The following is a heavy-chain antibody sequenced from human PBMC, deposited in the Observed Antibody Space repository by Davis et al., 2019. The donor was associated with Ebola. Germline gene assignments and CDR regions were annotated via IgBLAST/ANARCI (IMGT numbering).Heavy chain of an antibody. D-gene: IGHD2-2*01. Sequence: GESLKTPCAAPGFTFSSYSMNWVRQAPGKGLEWVTYISAGGNTIYYADSVKGRFTISRDNGKNSLYLQMNSLRAEDTAVYYCARDTHSTYCSTTSCYDYWGQGTLVTVSS. J-gene: IGHJ4*02. CDR1: GFTFSSYS. CDR3: ARDTHSTYCSTTSCYDY. V-gene: IGHV3-48*01. CDR2: ISAGGNTI.